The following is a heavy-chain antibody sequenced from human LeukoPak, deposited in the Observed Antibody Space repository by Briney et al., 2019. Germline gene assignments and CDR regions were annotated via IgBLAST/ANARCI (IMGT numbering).Heavy chain of an antibody. CDR3: ARGILSVYYFDS. Sequence: PSETLSLTCAVYGGSFSGYYWSWIRQSPGKGLEWIAEIHYSGSASYNPSLKSRVTISGDPSKNQVSLRVTSVTAADTAEYYCARGILSVYYFDSWGQGSLVTVSS. J-gene: IGHJ4*02. CDR2: IHYSGSA. CDR1: GGSFSGYY. V-gene: IGHV4-34*01. D-gene: IGHD2-8*02.